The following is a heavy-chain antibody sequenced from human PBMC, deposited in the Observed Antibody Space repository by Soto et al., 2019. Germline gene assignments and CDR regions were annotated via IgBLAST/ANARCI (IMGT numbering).Heavy chain of an antibody. D-gene: IGHD3-10*01. CDR1: GSSFSIYW. CDR3: ARHKVHGSGKGYYYYGMDV. CDR2: IYPGDSDT. V-gene: IGHV5-51*01. Sequence: GESLKISCKDSGSSFSIYWIGWVRQMPGKGLEWMGIIYPGDSDTRYSPSFQGQVTISADKSISTAYLQWSSLKASDTAMYYCARHKVHGSGKGYYYYGMDVWGQGTTVTVSS. J-gene: IGHJ6*02.